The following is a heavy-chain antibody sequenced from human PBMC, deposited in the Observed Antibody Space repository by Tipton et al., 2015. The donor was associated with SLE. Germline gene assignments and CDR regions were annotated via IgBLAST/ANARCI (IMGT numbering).Heavy chain of an antibody. CDR1: GGSISSRGYY. CDR2: IYYSGST. Sequence: TLSLTCSVSGGSISSRGYYWSWIRQPPGKGLEWIGYIYYSGSTNYNPSLKSRVTISVDTSKNQFSLKLSSVTAADTAVYYCARGARVGASPFDYWGQGTLVTVSS. J-gene: IGHJ4*02. D-gene: IGHD1-26*01. V-gene: IGHV4-61*08. CDR3: ARGARVGASPFDY.